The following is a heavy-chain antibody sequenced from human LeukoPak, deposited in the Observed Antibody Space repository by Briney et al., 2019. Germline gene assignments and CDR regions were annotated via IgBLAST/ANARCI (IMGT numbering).Heavy chain of an antibody. Sequence: GGSLRLSCAASGFTFSSYAMSWVRQAPGKGLEWVSSISRSSSYIYYADSVKGRFTISRDNAKNSLYLQMNSLRAEDTAVYYCARGLGYCSSTSCYTYFDYWGQGTLVTVSS. V-gene: IGHV3-21*01. CDR2: ISRSSSYI. CDR3: ARGLGYCSSTSCYTYFDY. J-gene: IGHJ4*02. CDR1: GFTFSSYA. D-gene: IGHD2-2*02.